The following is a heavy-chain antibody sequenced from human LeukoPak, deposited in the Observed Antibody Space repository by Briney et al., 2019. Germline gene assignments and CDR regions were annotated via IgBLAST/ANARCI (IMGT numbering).Heavy chain of an antibody. CDR3: ARNTRSTLAYDY. V-gene: IGHV1-2*02. J-gene: IGHJ4*02. CDR2: INPNSGGT. D-gene: IGHD1-1*01. Sequence: GASVKVSCKASGYTFTGYYLHWVRQAPGQGLEWMGWINPNSGGTNYAQKFQGRVTMTSDTSISTAYMELSRPTSDDTAVYYCARNTRSTLAYDYWGQGTLVTVSS. CDR1: GYTFTGYY.